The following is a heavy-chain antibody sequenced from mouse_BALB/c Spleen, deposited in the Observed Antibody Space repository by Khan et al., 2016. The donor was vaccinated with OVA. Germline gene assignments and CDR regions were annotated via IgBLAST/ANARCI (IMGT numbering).Heavy chain of an antibody. CDR2: IYPGTGST. CDR1: GYIFTSYW. D-gene: IGHD3-2*01. CDR3: ARPSDNSGSWFAY. V-gene: IGHV1-76*01. Sequence: VQLKQSGAELVRPGASVKLSCKTSGYIFTSYWIHWVKQRSGQGLEWIARIYPGTGSTHYNEKFKGKATLTADKSSSTAYMQLSSLKSEDSAVYVGARPSDNSGSWFAYWGQGTLVTVSA. J-gene: IGHJ3*01.